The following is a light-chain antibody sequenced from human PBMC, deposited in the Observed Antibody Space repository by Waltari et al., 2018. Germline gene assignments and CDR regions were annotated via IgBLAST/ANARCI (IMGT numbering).Light chain of an antibody. CDR3: QTGGHGTWV. V-gene: IGLV4-69*01. CDR2: VNSDGSH. J-gene: IGLJ3*02. CDR1: SGHSSNV. Sequence: QLVVTQSPSASASLGASVKLPCTLSSGHSSNVIAWLQQQPEKGPRYLMKVNSDGSHSRGDEIPDRFSGSSSGAERYLTISSLQAEDEADYYCQTGGHGTWVFGGGTKLTVL.